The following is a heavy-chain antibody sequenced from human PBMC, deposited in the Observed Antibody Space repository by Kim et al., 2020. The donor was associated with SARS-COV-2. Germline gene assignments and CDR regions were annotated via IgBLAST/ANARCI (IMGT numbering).Heavy chain of an antibody. Sequence: ASVKVSCKASGYTFTSYGISWVRQAPGQGLEWMGWISAYNGNTNYAQKLQGRVTMTTDTSTSTAYMELRSLRSDDTAVYYCARIKSPDYYGSGLYYYYGMDVWGQGTTVTVSS. D-gene: IGHD3-10*01. CDR1: GYTFTSYG. V-gene: IGHV1-18*04. J-gene: IGHJ6*02. CDR3: ARIKSPDYYGSGLYYYYGMDV. CDR2: ISAYNGNT.